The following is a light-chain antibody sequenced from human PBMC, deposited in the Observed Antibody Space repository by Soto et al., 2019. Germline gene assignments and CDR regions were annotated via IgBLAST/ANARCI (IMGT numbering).Light chain of an antibody. V-gene: IGKV1-17*03. CDR1: QGINNY. J-gene: IGKJ5*01. CDR3: LQHKDYPIT. CDR2: TAS. Sequence: DIQMTQSPSAMSASVGDRVTITCRASQGINNYLAWFQQKPGKVPKRLIYTASNLQSGVPSRFSGSGSGTEFILTINSLQPEDVATYYCLQHKDYPITFGQGTRLEIK.